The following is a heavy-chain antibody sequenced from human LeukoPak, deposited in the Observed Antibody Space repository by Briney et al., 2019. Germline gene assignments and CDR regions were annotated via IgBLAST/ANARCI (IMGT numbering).Heavy chain of an antibody. CDR2: INPNSGGT. CDR3: ARAIYDSSGYYYYDGSYFDY. Sequence: ASVKVSCKASGYTFTGYYMHWVRQAPGQGLEWMGWINPNSGGTNYAQKFQGRVTMTRDTSISTAYMELSRLRSDDTAVYYCARAIYDSSGYYYYDGSYFDYWGQGTLVTVSS. J-gene: IGHJ4*02. D-gene: IGHD3-22*01. CDR1: GYTFTGYY. V-gene: IGHV1-2*02.